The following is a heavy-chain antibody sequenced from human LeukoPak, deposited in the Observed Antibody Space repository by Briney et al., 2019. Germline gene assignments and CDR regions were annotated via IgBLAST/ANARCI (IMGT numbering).Heavy chain of an antibody. CDR2: ISGSGGST. CDR1: GFTFSSYA. D-gene: IGHD5-12*01. V-gene: IGHV3-23*01. J-gene: IGHJ4*02. CDR3: AKLGRIGGYDSHFDY. Sequence: GGSLRLSCAASGFTFSSYAMSWVRQAPGKGREWVSAISGSGGSTYYADSVKGRFTISRDNSKNTLYLQMNSLRAEDTAVYYCAKLGRIGGYDSHFDYWGQGTLVTVSS.